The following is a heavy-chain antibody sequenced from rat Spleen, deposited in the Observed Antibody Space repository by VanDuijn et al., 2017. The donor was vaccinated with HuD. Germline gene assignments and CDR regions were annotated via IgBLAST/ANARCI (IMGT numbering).Heavy chain of an antibody. Sequence: EVQLVESGGGLVQPGSSLKVSCVASGITFTNYWMTWIRQAPGKGLEWIASITNTGDSTYYLDSVKGRFTIARNNAKTTLYLQMSSLRSEDTATYYCSPLPGRNLAYWGQGVVVTVSS. CDR1: GITFTNYW. V-gene: IGHV5-31*01. D-gene: IGHD1-4*01. CDR3: SPLPGRNLAY. J-gene: IGHJ2*01. CDR2: ITNTGDST.